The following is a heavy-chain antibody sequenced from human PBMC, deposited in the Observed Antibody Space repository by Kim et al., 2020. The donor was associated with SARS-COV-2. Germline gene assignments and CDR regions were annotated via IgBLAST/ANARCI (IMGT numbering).Heavy chain of an antibody. D-gene: IGHD2-21*01. Sequence: GGSLRLSCAASGFTFSCFGMHWVRQAPGKGLEWVTFISFDGNDKYYADSSKGRFTIYRDNSRDTVYLHMNNLRTEDTATYYCAKDQVRQIVGGVDAWGQGTTVTVSS. CDR2: ISFDGNDK. J-gene: IGHJ6*02. CDR3: AKDQVRQIVGGVDA. V-gene: IGHV3-30*18. CDR1: GFTFSCFG.